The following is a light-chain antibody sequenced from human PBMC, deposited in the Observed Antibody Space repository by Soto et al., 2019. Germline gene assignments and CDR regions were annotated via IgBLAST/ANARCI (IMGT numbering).Light chain of an antibody. Sequence: EILMTQSPATLSVSPGERATLSCRASQSVASNLAWYQQKPGQAPRLLIEGATTRATGIPARFSGGGSGTEFTLTISRLQSEDFAVYYCQQYNNWPPWTFGQGTKVEIK. J-gene: IGKJ1*01. CDR2: GAT. CDR3: QQYNNWPPWT. V-gene: IGKV3-15*01. CDR1: QSVASN.